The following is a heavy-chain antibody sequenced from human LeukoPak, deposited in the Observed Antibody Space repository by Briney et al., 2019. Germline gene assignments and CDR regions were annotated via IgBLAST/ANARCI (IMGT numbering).Heavy chain of an antibody. CDR1: GFTFSSYA. D-gene: IGHD3-22*01. CDR3: ARDQELSSGYNYYYYGMDV. V-gene: IGHV3-23*01. J-gene: IGHJ6*02. Sequence: PGGSLRLSCAASGFTFSSYAMSWVRQAPGKGLEWVSAISGSGGSTYYADSVKGRFTISRDNSKNTLYLQMNSLRAEDTAVYYCARDQELSSGYNYYYYGMDVWGQGTTVTVSS. CDR2: ISGSGGST.